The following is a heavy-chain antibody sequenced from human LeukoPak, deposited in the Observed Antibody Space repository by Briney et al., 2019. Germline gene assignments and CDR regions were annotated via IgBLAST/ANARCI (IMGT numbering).Heavy chain of an antibody. CDR2: INPSSGGA. V-gene: IGHV1-2*02. Sequence: ASVKVSCKASGYIFSGYYLHWVRQAPGQGLEWMGWINPSSGGADYAQKFQGRVTMTRDTSISTAYMALSRLTSDDTAVYYCVRGTPEYCSGGTCYSGRNWFDPWGQGTLVTVSS. CDR1: GYIFSGYY. CDR3: VRGTPEYCSGGTCYSGRNWFDP. D-gene: IGHD2-15*01. J-gene: IGHJ5*02.